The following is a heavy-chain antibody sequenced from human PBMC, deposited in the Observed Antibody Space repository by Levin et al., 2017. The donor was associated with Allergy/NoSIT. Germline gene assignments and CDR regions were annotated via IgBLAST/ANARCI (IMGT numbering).Heavy chain of an antibody. CDR2: INTNTGNP. CDR1: GYTFTNYA. CDR3: AKDQVRDFDY. V-gene: IGHV7-4-1*02. D-gene: IGHD4-11*01. Sequence: TSGGSLRLSCKASGYTFTNYAMNWVRQAPGQGLEWMGWINTNTGNPTYAQGFTGRFVFSLDTSVTTAYLEISSLKAEDTAVYYCAKDQVRDFDYWGQGTLVTVSS. J-gene: IGHJ4*02.